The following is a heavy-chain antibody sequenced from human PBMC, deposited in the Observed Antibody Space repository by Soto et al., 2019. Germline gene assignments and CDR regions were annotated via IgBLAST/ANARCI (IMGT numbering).Heavy chain of an antibody. D-gene: IGHD1-26*01. J-gene: IGHJ6*02. CDR1: GGSISSGGYY. CDR3: ASGTEVSPSWDV. V-gene: IGHV4-31*03. CDR2: LYYSGST. Sequence: QVQLQESGPGLVKPSQTLSLTCTVSGGSISSGGYYWSWIRQHPGKGLEWIGYLYYSGSTYYNPALKSRVTTSVDTSKNPFSLKLSSVTAAATAVYYCASGTEVSPSWDVWGPGTTVTVSS.